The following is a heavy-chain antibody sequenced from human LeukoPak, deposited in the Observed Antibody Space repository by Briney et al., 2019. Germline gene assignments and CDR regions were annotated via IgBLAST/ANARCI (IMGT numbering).Heavy chain of an antibody. D-gene: IGHD2-2*01. CDR2: ISGSGSGT. CDR3: AKDGYYCSSTSCYLDN. V-gene: IGHV3-23*01. Sequence: GGSPRLSCAASGFTFSNYGMSWVRQAPGKGLEWVSAISGSGSGTYYADSVRGRFTISRDNSKNTLYLQMNSLRAEDTAVYYCAKDGYYCSSTSCYLDNWGQGTLVTVSS. CDR1: GFTFSNYG. J-gene: IGHJ4*02.